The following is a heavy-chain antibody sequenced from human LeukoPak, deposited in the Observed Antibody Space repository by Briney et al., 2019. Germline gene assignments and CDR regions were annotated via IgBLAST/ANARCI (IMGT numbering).Heavy chain of an antibody. CDR2: FHNGGGI. Sequence: PSETLSLTCTVAGVSISSYYWSWIRQTHGKGLEWVGYFHNGGGIHYSPALLGRATISAETSKYQFSLSLSSVTAADTAVYYCARILTIFGVVSKFDYWGQGALVTVSS. CDR3: ARILTIFGVVSKFDY. D-gene: IGHD3-3*01. CDR1: GVSISSYY. J-gene: IGHJ4*02. V-gene: IGHV4-59*01.